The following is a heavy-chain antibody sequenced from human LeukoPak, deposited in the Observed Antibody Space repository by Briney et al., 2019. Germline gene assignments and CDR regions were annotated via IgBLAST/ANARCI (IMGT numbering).Heavy chain of an antibody. Sequence: PTETLSLTCTVSGASISSGRNYWGWIRQSPGKGLEWIASIYSSGNTYYNPSLQSRVSVSVDTSKNQFSVRLSSLTAADTAVYYCARHLSGTTMAHYFDHWAREPWSPSPQ. V-gene: IGHV4-39*01. CDR3: ARHLSGTTMAHYFDH. J-gene: IGHJ4*02. D-gene: IGHD1-1*01. CDR2: IYSSGNT. CDR1: GASISSGRNY.